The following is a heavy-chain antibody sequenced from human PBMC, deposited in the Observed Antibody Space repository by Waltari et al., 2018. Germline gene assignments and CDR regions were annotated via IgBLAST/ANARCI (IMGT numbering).Heavy chain of an antibody. D-gene: IGHD6-19*01. V-gene: IGHV4-39*07. CDR1: GGSISSSSYY. CDR2: IYYSGST. J-gene: IGHJ4*02. CDR3: ARDKEFRGVAGIYYFDY. Sequence: QLQLQESGPGLVKPSATLSLTCTVSGGSISSSSYYWGWIRQPPGKGLEWIGSIYYSGSTYYNPSLKSRVTISVDTSKNQFSLKLSSGTAADTAVYYCARDKEFRGVAGIYYFDYWGQGTLVTVSS.